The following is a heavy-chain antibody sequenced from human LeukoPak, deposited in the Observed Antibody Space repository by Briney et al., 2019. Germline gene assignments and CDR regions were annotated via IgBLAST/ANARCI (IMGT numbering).Heavy chain of an antibody. CDR2: IYYSGTT. CDR3: ARLGAVAGTRPLPES. CDR1: GGSISSSRYH. J-gene: IGHJ4*02. Sequence: PSETLSLTCTVSGGSISSSRYHWGWIRQPPGKGLEWIGSIYYSGTTFYNPSLKSRVTISVDTSKNQFSLKVSSVTAADTAVYYCARLGAVAGTRPLPESWGQGTRVTVSS. D-gene: IGHD6-19*01. V-gene: IGHV4-39*01.